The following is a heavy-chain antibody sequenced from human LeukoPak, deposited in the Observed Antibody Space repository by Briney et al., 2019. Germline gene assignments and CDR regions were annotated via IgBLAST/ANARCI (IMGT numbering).Heavy chain of an antibody. CDR1: GYTFTSYG. CDR2: ISAYNGNT. J-gene: IGHJ6*02. D-gene: IGHD6-13*01. CDR3: ARDGGPYSSSWYSSTDYGMDV. V-gene: IGHV1-18*01. Sequence: RASVKVSSTASGYTFTSYGISWVRQAPGQGLEWMGWISAYNGNTNHAQKLQGRVTMTTDTSTSTAYMELRSLRSDDAAVYYCARDGGPYSSSWYSSTDYGMDVWGQGTTVTVSS.